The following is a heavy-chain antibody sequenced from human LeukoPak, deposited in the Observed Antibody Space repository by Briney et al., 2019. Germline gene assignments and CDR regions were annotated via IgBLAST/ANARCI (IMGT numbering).Heavy chain of an antibody. CDR2: INPNSGGT. CDR1: GYTFTGYY. V-gene: IGHV1-2*06. D-gene: IGHD2-15*01. Sequence: ASVKVSCKASGYTFTGYYMYWVRQAPGRGLEWMGRINPNSGGTDYAQNFQGRVTMTRDTSISTAYMELSRLRSDDTAVYYCARGYCSGGTCYLVENWFDPWGQGTLVTVSS. CDR3: ARGYCSGGTCYLVENWFDP. J-gene: IGHJ5*02.